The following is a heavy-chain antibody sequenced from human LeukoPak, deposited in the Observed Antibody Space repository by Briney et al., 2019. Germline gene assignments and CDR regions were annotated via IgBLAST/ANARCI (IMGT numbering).Heavy chain of an antibody. D-gene: IGHD1-20*01. CDR2: FDPGDGET. V-gene: IGHV1-24*01. J-gene: IGHJ6*03. CDR3: ATGWGARGITYYYYYMDV. CDR1: GYTLTELS. Sequence: ASVKVSCKVSGYTLTELSMHWVRQAPGKGLEWMGGFDPGDGETIYAQKFQGRVTMTEDTSTDTAYMELSSLRSEDTAVYYCATGWGARGITYYYYYMDVWGKGTTVTVSS.